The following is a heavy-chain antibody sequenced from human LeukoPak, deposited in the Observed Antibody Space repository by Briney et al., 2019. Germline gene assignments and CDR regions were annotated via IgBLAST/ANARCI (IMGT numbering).Heavy chain of an antibody. CDR3: VRDMTTVTTLPDAFDI. J-gene: IGHJ3*02. CDR1: GFTFSSYS. CDR2: ISSSSSYI. Sequence: KSGGSLRLSCAASGFTFSSYSMNWVRQAPGKGLEWVSSISSSSSYIYYADSVKGRFTISRDNAKNSLYLQMNSLRAEDTAVYYCVRDMTTVTTLPDAFDIWGQGTMVTVSS. V-gene: IGHV3-21*01. D-gene: IGHD4-17*01.